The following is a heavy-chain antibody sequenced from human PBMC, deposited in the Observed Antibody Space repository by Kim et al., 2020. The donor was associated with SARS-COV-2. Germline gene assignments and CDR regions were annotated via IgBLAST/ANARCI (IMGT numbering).Heavy chain of an antibody. CDR1: GGSFSGYY. CDR2: INHSGST. Sequence: SETLSLTCAVYGGSFSGYYWSWIRQPPGKGLEWIGEINHSGSTNYNPSLKSRVTISVDTSKNQFSLKLSSVTAADTAVYYCARGRVRGGGNTYYYYGMDVWGQGTTVTVSS. D-gene: IGHD2-15*01. V-gene: IGHV4-34*01. J-gene: IGHJ6*02. CDR3: ARGRVRGGGNTYYYYGMDV.